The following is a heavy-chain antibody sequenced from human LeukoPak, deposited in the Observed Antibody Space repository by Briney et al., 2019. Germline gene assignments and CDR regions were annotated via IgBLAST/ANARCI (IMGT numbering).Heavy chain of an antibody. J-gene: IGHJ4*02. CDR1: GFTFSSYA. D-gene: IGHD5-12*01. Sequence: SGGSLRLSCAASGFTFSSYAMNWVRQAPGKGLEWVSYISSSSNTIYYADSVKGRFTISRDNAKNSLYLQMNSLRVEDTAMYYCARRGGYDPPDYWGQGTLVTVSS. CDR2: ISSSSNTI. V-gene: IGHV3-48*01. CDR3: ARRGGYDPPDY.